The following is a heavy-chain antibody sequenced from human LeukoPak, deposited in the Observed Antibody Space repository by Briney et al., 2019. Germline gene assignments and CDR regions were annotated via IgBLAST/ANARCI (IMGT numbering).Heavy chain of an antibody. CDR3: ARGPVQRSGSYYFDY. V-gene: IGHV4-34*01. Sequence: NPSETLSLTCAVYGGSFSGYYWSWIRQPPGEGLEWIGEINHSGSTNYNPSLKSRVTISVDTSKNQFSLKLSSVTAADTAVYYCARGPVQRSGSYYFDYWGQGTLVTVSS. J-gene: IGHJ4*02. CDR1: GGSFSGYY. D-gene: IGHD1-26*01. CDR2: INHSGST.